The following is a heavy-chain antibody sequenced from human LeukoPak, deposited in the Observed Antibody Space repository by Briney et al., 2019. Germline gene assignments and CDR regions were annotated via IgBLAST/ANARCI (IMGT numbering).Heavy chain of an antibody. J-gene: IGHJ4*02. Sequence: GGSLRLSCAASGFTFSSYAMSWVRQAPGKGLEWGSAISGSGGSTYYADSVKGRFTISRDNSKNTLYLQMNSLRAEDTAVYYCAKSGMYSTTVPYYFDYWGQGTLVTVSS. CDR2: ISGSGGST. D-gene: IGHD2/OR15-2a*01. CDR3: AKSGMYSTTVPYYFDY. V-gene: IGHV3-23*01. CDR1: GFTFSSYA.